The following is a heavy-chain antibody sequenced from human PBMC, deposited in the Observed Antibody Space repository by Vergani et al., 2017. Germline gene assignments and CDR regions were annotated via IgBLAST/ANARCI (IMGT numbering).Heavy chain of an antibody. CDR1: GFTFSSYS. CDR2: ISWNSGSI. V-gene: IGHV3-9*01. D-gene: IGHD6-6*01. CDR3: AKDSEWSIAAPLVDY. J-gene: IGHJ4*02. Sequence: EVQLVESGGGLVQPGGSLRLSCAASGFTFSSYSMNWVRQAPGKGLEWVSGISWNSGSIGYADSVKGRFTISRDNAKNSLYLQMNSLRAEDTAVYYCAKDSEWSIAAPLVDYWGQGTLVTVSS.